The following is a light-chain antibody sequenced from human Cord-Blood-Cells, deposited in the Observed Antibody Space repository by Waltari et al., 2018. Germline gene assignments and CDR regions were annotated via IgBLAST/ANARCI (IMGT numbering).Light chain of an antibody. CDR1: SSDVGSYNL. CDR3: CSYAGSVV. Sequence: QSALTQPASVSGSPGQSITISCTGTSSDVGSYNLVSWYQQHPGKAPKLMIYKGSKRPSGVSNRFSGSKSGNTASLTISGLQAEDEADYYCCSYAGSVVFGGGTKLTVL. J-gene: IGLJ2*01. V-gene: IGLV2-23*01. CDR2: KGS.